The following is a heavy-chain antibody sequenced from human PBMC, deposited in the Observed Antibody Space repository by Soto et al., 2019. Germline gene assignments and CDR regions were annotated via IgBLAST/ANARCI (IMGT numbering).Heavy chain of an antibody. V-gene: IGHV1-3*01. CDR1: GYTFTSYA. J-gene: IGHJ6*02. Sequence: ASVKVSCKASGYTFTSYALHWVRQAPGQRLEWMGWINAGNGNTKYSKKFQGRVTITRDTSASTAYMELSSLRSEDTAVYYCAGGGVRGVITRTRDYYGMDVWGQGTTVTVSS. D-gene: IGHD3-10*01. CDR3: AGGGVRGVITRTRDYYGMDV. CDR2: INAGNGNT.